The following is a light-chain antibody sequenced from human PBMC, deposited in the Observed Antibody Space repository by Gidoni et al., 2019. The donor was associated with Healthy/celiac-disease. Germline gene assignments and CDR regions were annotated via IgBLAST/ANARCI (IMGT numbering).Light chain of an antibody. V-gene: IGLV2-11*01. CDR3: CSYAGSYTFDV. CDR2: DVS. Sequence: QSALTQPRSVSGSPGQSVTISCTGTRSDVVGYNYVSWYQQHPGKAPKLMIYDVSKRPSGVPDRFSGSKSGNTASLTISGLQAEDEADYYCCSYAGSYTFDVFGTGTKVTVL. J-gene: IGLJ1*01. CDR1: RSDVVGYNY.